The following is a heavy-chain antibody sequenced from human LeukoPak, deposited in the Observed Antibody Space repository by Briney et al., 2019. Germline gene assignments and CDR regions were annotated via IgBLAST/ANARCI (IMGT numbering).Heavy chain of an antibody. CDR1: GGSFSGYY. D-gene: IGHD6-13*01. CDR3: ARGRGSSWYWEYFQH. Sequence: SETLSLTCAVYGGSFSGYYWSWIRQPPGKGLEWIGEINHSGSTNYNPSLKGRVTISVGTSKNQFSLKLSSVTAADTAVYYCARGRGSSWYWEYFQHWGQGTLVTVSS. CDR2: INHSGST. J-gene: IGHJ1*01. V-gene: IGHV4-34*01.